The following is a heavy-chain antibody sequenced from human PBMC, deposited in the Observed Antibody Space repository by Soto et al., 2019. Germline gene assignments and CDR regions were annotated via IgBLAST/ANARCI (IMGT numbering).Heavy chain of an antibody. D-gene: IGHD3-10*01. J-gene: IGHJ5*02. CDR3: AGYYGSGSYYLDWFDP. CDR2: IYHSGRT. V-gene: IGHV4-4*02. CDR1: GGSINSSNW. Sequence: QVQLQESGPGLVKASGTLSLTCAVSGGSINSSNWWTWVRQPPGQGLEWIGEIYHSGRTNYNPSLKSRVTISIVTSKNQFSLKLASVTAADTAVYYCAGYYGSGSYYLDWFDPWGQGTLVTVSS.